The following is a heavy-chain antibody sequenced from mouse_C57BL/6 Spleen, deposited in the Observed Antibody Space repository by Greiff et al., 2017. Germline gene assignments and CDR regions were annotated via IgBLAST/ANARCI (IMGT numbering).Heavy chain of an antibody. D-gene: IGHD1-1*01. CDR2: ISYDGSH. CDR1: GYSITSGYY. J-gene: IGHJ1*03. CDR3: ARDTTVVARYFDV. Sequence: EVQLQESGPGLVKPSQSLSLTCSVTGYSITSGYYWNWIRQFPGNKLEWMGYISYDGSHNYNPSLKNRISITRDTSKNQFFLKLNSVTTEDTATYYCARDTTVVARYFDVWGTGTTVTVSA. V-gene: IGHV3-6*01.